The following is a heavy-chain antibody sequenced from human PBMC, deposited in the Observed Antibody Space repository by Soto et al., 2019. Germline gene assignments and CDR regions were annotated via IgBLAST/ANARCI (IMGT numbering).Heavy chain of an antibody. J-gene: IGHJ3*02. Sequence: PGXCVKLACKVAGKTCSNHWIAWLRQMPWKGLEWMGIIYPGDSDARYSPSFAGQVTISVDKSITTAYLHWSSLEASDSAMYYCARQGDMAATPADAFDIWGQGTMVTVSS. CDR3: ARQGDMAATPADAFDI. D-gene: IGHD6-19*01. CDR2: IYPGDSDA. CDR1: GKTCSNHW. V-gene: IGHV5-51*01.